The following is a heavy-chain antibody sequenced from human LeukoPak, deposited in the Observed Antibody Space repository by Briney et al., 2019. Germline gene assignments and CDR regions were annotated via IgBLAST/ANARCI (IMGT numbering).Heavy chain of an antibody. V-gene: IGHV4-39*07. Sequence: PSETLSLTCAVSGGSISSSNYLWGWVRQPPGKGLEWIATIYYSGSAYYNPSLKSRVTISVDTSKNQFSLKLSSVTAADPAVYYCARDSAAGTWFDPWGQGTLVTVSS. J-gene: IGHJ5*02. D-gene: IGHD6-13*01. CDR1: GGSISSSNYL. CDR2: IYYSGSA. CDR3: ARDSAAGTWFDP.